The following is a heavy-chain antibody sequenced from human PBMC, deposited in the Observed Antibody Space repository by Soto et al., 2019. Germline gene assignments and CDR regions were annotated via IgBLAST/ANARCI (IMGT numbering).Heavy chain of an antibody. V-gene: IGHV3-74*01. D-gene: IGHD2-15*01. J-gene: IGHJ6*02. Sequence: EVQLVESGGGLVQPGGSLRLSCAASGFDFSNSWIHWVRQGPGKGLVWVSHINSDGSGTTYADSVKGRFTISRDNAKTTVYLQMNSLRAEDTAVYYCAKDTAYAMDVWGQGTTVTGSS. CDR3: AKDTAYAMDV. CDR2: INSDGSGT. CDR1: GFDFSNSW.